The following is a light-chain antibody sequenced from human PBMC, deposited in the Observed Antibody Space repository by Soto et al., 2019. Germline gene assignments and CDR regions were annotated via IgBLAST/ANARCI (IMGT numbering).Light chain of an antibody. CDR2: AAS. Sequence: DIQMTQSPSSVSASLGDRVTITCRASQGIGLDLDWFQQKPGNVPKLLIYAASTLQSGVPSRFSGSGAGTDFTLTISSLQPEDVATYYCQKYHSAPLTFGGGTNVDI. CDR3: QKYHSAPLT. V-gene: IGKV1-27*01. J-gene: IGKJ4*02. CDR1: QGIGLD.